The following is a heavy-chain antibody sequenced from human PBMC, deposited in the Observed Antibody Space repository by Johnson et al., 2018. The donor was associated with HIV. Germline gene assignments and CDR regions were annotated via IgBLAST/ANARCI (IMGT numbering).Heavy chain of an antibody. CDR1: GFTFSSYA. CDR2: ISYDGSNK. V-gene: IGHV3-30-3*01. J-gene: IGHJ3*02. D-gene: IGHD3-9*01. CDR3: TTAGLRYFDRFTGAFDI. Sequence: QVQLVESGGGVVHPGRSLRLSCAASGFTFSSYAMHWVRQAPGKGLEWVAVISYDGSNKYYADSVKGRFTISRDNSKNTLYLQMNSLKTEDTAVYYCTTAGLRYFDRFTGAFDIWGQGTMVTVSS.